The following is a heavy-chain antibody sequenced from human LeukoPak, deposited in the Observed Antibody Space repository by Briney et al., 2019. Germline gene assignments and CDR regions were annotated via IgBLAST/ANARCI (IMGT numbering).Heavy chain of an antibody. CDR2: TYCRSKWYN. V-gene: IGHV6-1*01. CDR3: ARYYDFWSDSKGFDY. D-gene: IGHD3-3*01. J-gene: IGHJ4*02. Sequence: SQTLSLTCAISGDSVSGNSAAWHWIRQSPSRGLEWLGRTYCRSKWYNDYAVSVKSRMTINPDTSKNQFSLQLNSVTPEDTAIYYCARYYDFWSDSKGFDYWGQGTLVTVSS. CDR1: GDSVSGNSAA.